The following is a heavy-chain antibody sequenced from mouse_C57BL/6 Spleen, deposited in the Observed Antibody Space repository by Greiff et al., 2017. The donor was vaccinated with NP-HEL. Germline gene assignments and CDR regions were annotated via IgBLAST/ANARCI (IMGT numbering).Heavy chain of an antibody. CDR3: ARNNGSSLWYVY. J-gene: IGHJ3*01. D-gene: IGHD1-1*01. CDR2: INPYNGGT. V-gene: IGHV1-19*01. Sequence: EVQLQQSGPVLVKPGASVKMSCKASGYTFTDYYMNWVKQSHGKSLEWIGVINPYNGGTSDNQKFKGKATLTVDKSSSTAYMALNSLKSEDVAVYYCARNNGSSLWYVYWGQGTLVIVSA. CDR1: GYTFTDYY.